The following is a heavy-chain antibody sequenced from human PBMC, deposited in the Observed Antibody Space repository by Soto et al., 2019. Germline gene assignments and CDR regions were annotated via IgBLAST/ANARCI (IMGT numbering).Heavy chain of an antibody. D-gene: IGHD4-17*01. CDR2: INHSGST. V-gene: IGHV4-34*01. J-gene: IGHJ6*02. CDR1: GGSFSGYY. CDR3: ASTVNDYYYGMDV. Sequence: SETLSLTCAVYGGSFSGYYWSWIRQPPGKGLEWIGEINHSGSTNYNPSLKSRVTISVDTSKNQFSLKLSSVTAADTAVYYCASTVNDYYYGMDVWGQGTTVTVSS.